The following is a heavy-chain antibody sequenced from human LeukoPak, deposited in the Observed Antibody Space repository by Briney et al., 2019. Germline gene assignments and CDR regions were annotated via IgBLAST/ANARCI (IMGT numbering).Heavy chain of an antibody. CDR1: GGSFSGYY. J-gene: IGHJ4*02. CDR3: ARKGSYYYGSGSYSRPFDY. V-gene: IGHV4-34*01. Sequence: SETLSLTCAVYGGSFSGYYWSWIRQPPGKGLEWIGEINHSGSTNYNPSLKSRVTISADTSKNQFSLKLSSVTAADTAVYYCARKGSYYYGSGSYSRPFDYWGQGTLVTVSS. D-gene: IGHD3-10*01. CDR2: INHSGST.